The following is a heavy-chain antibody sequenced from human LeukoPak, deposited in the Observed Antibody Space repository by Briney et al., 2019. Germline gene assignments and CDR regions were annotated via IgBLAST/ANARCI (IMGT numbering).Heavy chain of an antibody. Sequence: ASVKVSCKASGGTFSSYAISWVRQAPGQGLEWMGRIIPILGIANYAQKFQGRVTITADKSTSTAYMELSSLRSEDTDVYYCARLSITGTMARRFDYWGQGTLVTVSS. CDR1: GGTFSSYA. CDR2: IIPILGIA. D-gene: IGHD1-20*01. CDR3: ARLSITGTMARRFDY. V-gene: IGHV1-69*04. J-gene: IGHJ4*02.